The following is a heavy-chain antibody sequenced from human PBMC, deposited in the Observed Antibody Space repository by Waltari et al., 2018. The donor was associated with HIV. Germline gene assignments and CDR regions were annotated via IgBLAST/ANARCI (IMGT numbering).Heavy chain of an antibody. V-gene: IGHV3-7*01. CDR3: ASPSIRAGMDV. Sequence: EVQLVESGGGLVQTGGSLRLSCAAFGFTFSNFWMSWVRQAPGKGLEWLANIKQDGSEKYYVDSVKGRFTISRDNAKNSLYLQMNSLRAEDTAVYYCASPSIRAGMDVWGQGTTVTVSS. J-gene: IGHJ6*02. CDR1: GFTFSNFW. CDR2: IKQDGSEK. D-gene: IGHD2-2*02.